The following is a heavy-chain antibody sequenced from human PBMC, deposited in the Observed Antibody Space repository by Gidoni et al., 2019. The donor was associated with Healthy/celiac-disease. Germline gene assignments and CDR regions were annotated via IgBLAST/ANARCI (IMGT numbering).Heavy chain of an antibody. CDR2: ISYDGSNK. CDR3: ARDMRIMITFGGVIVDAFDI. D-gene: IGHD3-16*02. Sequence: QVQLVESGGGVVQPGRSLRLSCAASGFTFSRFAMHWVRQAPGKGLEWVAVISYDGSNKYYADSVKGRFTISRDNSKNTLYLQMNSLRAEDTAVYYCARDMRIMITFGGVIVDAFDIWGQGTMVTVSS. CDR1: GFTFSRFA. J-gene: IGHJ3*02. V-gene: IGHV3-30-3*01.